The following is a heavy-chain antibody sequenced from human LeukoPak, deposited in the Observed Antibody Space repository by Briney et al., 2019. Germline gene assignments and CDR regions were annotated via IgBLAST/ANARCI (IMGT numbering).Heavy chain of an antibody. CDR3: TTEAPIGTVTTHYYYYYYMDV. CDR1: GFTFSNAW. V-gene: IGHV3-15*01. D-gene: IGHD4-11*01. J-gene: IGHJ6*03. Sequence: PGGSLRLSCAASGFTFSNAWMSWVRQAPGKGLEWVGRIKSKTDGGTTDYAAPVKGRFTISRDDSKNTLYLQMNSLKTEDTAVYYCTTEAPIGTVTTHYYYYYYMDVWGKGTTVTVSS. CDR2: IKSKTDGGTT.